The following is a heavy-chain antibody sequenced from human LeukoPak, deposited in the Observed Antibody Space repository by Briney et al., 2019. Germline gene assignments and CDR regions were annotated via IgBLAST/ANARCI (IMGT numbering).Heavy chain of an antibody. J-gene: IGHJ5*02. CDR3: ARVGVLTEYQPSLGFDP. Sequence: ASVKVCCKASGYTFTGYYMHWVRPAPGQGLGWMRWINPYSGGTNYAQKFQGRVTMTRDTSISTAYMEPSRLRSDDTAVYYCARVGVLTEYQPSLGFDPWGQGTLVTVSS. CDR1: GYTFTGYY. V-gene: IGHV1-2*02. D-gene: IGHD2-2*01. CDR2: INPYSGGT.